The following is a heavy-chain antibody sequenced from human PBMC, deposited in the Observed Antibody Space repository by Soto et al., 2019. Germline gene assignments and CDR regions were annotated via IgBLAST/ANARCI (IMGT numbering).Heavy chain of an antibody. D-gene: IGHD3-22*01. CDR3: ARDPYYYDSSGYCSGYFHQ. J-gene: IGHJ1*01. V-gene: IGHV1-3*01. CDR2: INGGNGQT. Sequence: ASVKVSCKASGYTFSSYALHWVRQAPGQRLEWMGWINGGNGQTKYSQKFQGRVTFTRDTSASTAYLDLSSLRSEDTAVYYCARDPYYYDSSGYCSGYFHQWGQGTQVTVSS. CDR1: GYTFSSYA.